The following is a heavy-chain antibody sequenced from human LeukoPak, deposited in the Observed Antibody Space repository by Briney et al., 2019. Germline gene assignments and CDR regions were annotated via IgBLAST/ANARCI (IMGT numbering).Heavy chain of an antibody. CDR2: ISWNSGSI. V-gene: IGHV3-9*03. D-gene: IGHD5-12*01. CDR1: GFTFDDYA. CDR3: AKGYSGYDYYFDY. Sequence: PGRSLRLSCAASGFTFDDYAMHWVRQAPGKGLEWVSGISWNSGSIGYADSVKGRFTISRDNAKNSLYLQMNSLRAEDMALYYCAKGYSGYDYYFDYWGQGTLVTVSS. J-gene: IGHJ4*02.